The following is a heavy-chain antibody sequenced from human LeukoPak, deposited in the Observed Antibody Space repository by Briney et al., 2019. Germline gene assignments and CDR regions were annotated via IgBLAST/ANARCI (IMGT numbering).Heavy chain of an antibody. CDR2: IYYSGST. CDR3: ARLTSGTHPNFDY. J-gene: IGHJ4*02. Sequence: ASETLSLTCTVSGGSISSSSYYWGWIRQPPGKGLEWIGSIYYSGSTYYNPSLKSRVTISVDTSKNQFSLKLSSVTAADTAVYYCARLTSGTHPNFDYWGQGTPVTVSS. CDR1: GGSISSSSYY. D-gene: IGHD3-10*01. V-gene: IGHV4-39*01.